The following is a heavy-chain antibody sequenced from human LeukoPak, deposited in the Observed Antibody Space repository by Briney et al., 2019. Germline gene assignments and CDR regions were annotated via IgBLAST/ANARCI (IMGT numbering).Heavy chain of an antibody. CDR2: ISGSGGST. Sequence: AGSLRLSCAASGFTFSSYARSWVRQAPGKGLEWVSAISGSGGSTYYADSVKGRFTISRDNSKNTLYLQMNSLRAEDTAVYYCAKDLFHGSGSYYNHPGDAFDIWGQGTMVTVSS. V-gene: IGHV3-23*01. CDR1: GFTFSSYA. D-gene: IGHD3-10*01. CDR3: AKDLFHGSGSYYNHPGDAFDI. J-gene: IGHJ3*02.